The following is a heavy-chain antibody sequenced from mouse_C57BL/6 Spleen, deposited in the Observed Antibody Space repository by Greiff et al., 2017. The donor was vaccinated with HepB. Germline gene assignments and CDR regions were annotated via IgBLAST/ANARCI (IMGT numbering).Heavy chain of an antibody. CDR1: GYTFTSYW. CDR2: IYPSDSET. J-gene: IGHJ1*03. CDR3: ARGTGKGYFDV. V-gene: IGHV1-61*01. Sequence: QVQLQQSGAELVRPGSSVKLSCKASGYTFTSYWMDWVKQRPGQGLEWIGNIYPSDSETHYNQKFKDKATLTVDKSSSTAYMQLSSLTSEDSAVYYCARGTGKGYFDVWGTGTTVTVSS. D-gene: IGHD4-1*01.